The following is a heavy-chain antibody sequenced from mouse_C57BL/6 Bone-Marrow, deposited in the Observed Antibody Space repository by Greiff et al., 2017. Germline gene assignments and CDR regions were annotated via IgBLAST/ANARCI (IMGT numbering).Heavy chain of an antibody. CDR1: GFNIKDDY. D-gene: IGHD2-12*01. CDR2: IDPENGDT. Sequence: VQLQQSGAELVRPGASVKLSCTASGFNIKDDYMHWVKQRPEQGLEWIGWIDPENGDTEYASKFQGKAPITADTSSNTAYLQLSSLTSADTAVYYCTTRSYGPFAYRGQGTLVTVSA. CDR3: TTRSYGPFAY. J-gene: IGHJ3*01. V-gene: IGHV14-4*01.